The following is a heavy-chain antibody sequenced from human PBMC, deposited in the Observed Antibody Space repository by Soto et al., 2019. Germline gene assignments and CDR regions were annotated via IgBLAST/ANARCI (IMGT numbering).Heavy chain of an antibody. CDR3: ARGGGAADGTGSWCIYYIDY. D-gene: IGHD6-13*01. V-gene: IGHV3-23*01. CDR1: GFTFSSYA. CDR2: ISGSGGSK. Sequence: GGSLRLSCAASGFTFSSYAMSWVRQAPGKGLEWVSYISGSGGSKYYADSVKGRFTISRDNAKNTLYLQMNSLRAEDTAVYYCARGGGAADGTGSWCIYYIDYWGKGTLVTVSS. J-gene: IGHJ4*02.